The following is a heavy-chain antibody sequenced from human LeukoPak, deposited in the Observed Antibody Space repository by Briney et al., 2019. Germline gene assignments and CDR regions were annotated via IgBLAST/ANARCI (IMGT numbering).Heavy chain of an antibody. Sequence: GGSLRLSCAASGFTVSSNYMSWVRQAPGKGLEWVSVVYSGGSTYYADSVKGRFTISRDNSKNTLYLQMNSLRAEDTAVYYCARDWPFAGGSGWFHYYYYGMDVWGQGTTVTVSS. D-gene: IGHD6-19*01. J-gene: IGHJ6*02. CDR1: GFTVSSNY. V-gene: IGHV3-66*01. CDR3: ARDWPFAGGSGWFHYYYYGMDV. CDR2: VYSGGST.